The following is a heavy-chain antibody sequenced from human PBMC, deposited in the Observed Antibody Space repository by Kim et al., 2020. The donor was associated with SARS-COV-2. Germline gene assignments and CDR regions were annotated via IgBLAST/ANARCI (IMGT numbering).Heavy chain of an antibody. Sequence: GGSLRLSCAASGFTFSSYGMHWVRQAPGKGLEWVAVISYDGSNKYYADSVKGRFTISRDNSKNTLYLQMNSLRAEDTAVYYCANSIAARPFWFDPWGQGTLVTVSS. CDR1: GFTFSSYG. J-gene: IGHJ5*02. CDR2: ISYDGSNK. D-gene: IGHD6-6*01. CDR3: ANSIAARPFWFDP. V-gene: IGHV3-30*18.